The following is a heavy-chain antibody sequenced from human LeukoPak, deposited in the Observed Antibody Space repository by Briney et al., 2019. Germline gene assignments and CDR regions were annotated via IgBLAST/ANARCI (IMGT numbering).Heavy chain of an antibody. V-gene: IGHV4-34*01. Sequence: GSLRLSCAASGFTFRSYGMHWVRQAPGKGLEWIGEINDSRSTNYNPSLKSRVTISVDTSKNQFSLKLSSVAAADTAVYYCARVFESTVTKARRLGLVYYYMDVWGKGTTVTVSS. D-gene: IGHD4-11*01. CDR1: GFTFRSYG. CDR2: INDSRST. CDR3: ARVFESTVTKARRLGLVYYYMDV. J-gene: IGHJ6*03.